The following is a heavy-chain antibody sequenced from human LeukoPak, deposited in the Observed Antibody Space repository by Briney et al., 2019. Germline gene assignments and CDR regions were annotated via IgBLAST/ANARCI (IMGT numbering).Heavy chain of an antibody. V-gene: IGHV5-51*01. CDR3: ALAVDGNFSFDY. CDR1: GYTFPKYW. Sequence: GESLKISCQSSGYTFPKYWIGWVRQMPGKGLEWLGIVFAGVSDARYSPSLQGQVTISVDKSIDTAYLQWSSLKASDTAVYYCALAVDGNFSFDYWGQGTLVAVSS. CDR2: VFAGVSDA. D-gene: IGHD6-19*01. J-gene: IGHJ4*02.